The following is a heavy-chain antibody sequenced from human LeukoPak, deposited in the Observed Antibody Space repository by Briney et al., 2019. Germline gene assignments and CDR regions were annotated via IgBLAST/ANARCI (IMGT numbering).Heavy chain of an antibody. Sequence: ASVKVSCKASGYTFTSYGISWVRQAPGQGLEGMGWISAYNGNTNYAQKLQGRVTMTTDTSTSTAYMELRSLRSDDTAVYYCARGGDYRHYYYYYMDVWGKGTTVTVSS. J-gene: IGHJ6*03. V-gene: IGHV1-18*01. CDR3: ARGGDYRHYYYYYMDV. CDR1: GYTFTSYG. D-gene: IGHD4-17*01. CDR2: ISAYNGNT.